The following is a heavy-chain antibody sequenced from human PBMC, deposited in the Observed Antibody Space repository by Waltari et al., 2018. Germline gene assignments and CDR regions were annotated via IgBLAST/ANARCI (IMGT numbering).Heavy chain of an antibody. CDR3: AAIYHDSSAYFQYYLDH. V-gene: IGHV1-2*02. CDR2: VNHTTGDG. J-gene: IGHJ4*02. Sequence: QVQLVQSGAEVKKPGASVKVSCKASGYTFTDFDMHWVRQAPGQGLAWMGWVNHTTGDGNNAQNFQGRVTLTRDTSISTAYMELSRLRSDDTAVYYCAAIYHDSSAYFQYYLDHWGQGTLVTVSS. CDR1: GYTFTDFD. D-gene: IGHD6-19*01.